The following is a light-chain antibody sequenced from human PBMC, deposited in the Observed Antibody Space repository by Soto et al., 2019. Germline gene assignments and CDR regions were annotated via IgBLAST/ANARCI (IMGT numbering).Light chain of an antibody. CDR2: AAA. CDR1: QGMRND. V-gene: IGKV1-6*01. Sequence: AIQMTQSPSSLAASVGDRVTITCRASQGMRNDLDWFQQKPGKAPKLLIYAAANLQSGVTARFSGSGSGTDFTLTIRSLQPEDFATYYCLQKYFYPFTFGPRIKVAIK. J-gene: IGKJ3*01. CDR3: LQKYFYPFT.